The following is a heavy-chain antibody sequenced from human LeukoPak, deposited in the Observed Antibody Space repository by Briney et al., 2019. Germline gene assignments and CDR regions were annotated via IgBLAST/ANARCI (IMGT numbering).Heavy chain of an antibody. CDR1: GYIFTDYW. CDR3: ARRVWNYVQGAFDI. Sequence: GESLKISCQTSGYIFTDYWIGWVRQMPGKGLEWMGIIYPGDSDTRYSPSFQGQVTISADKSISTAYLQWSSLKASDTAMYYCARRVWNYVQGAFDIWGQGTMVTVSS. D-gene: IGHD1-7*01. J-gene: IGHJ3*02. CDR2: IYPGDSDT. V-gene: IGHV5-51*01.